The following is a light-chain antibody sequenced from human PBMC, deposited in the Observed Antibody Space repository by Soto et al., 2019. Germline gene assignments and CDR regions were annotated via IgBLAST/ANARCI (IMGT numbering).Light chain of an antibody. Sequence: QAVVTQEPSLTVSPGRTVTLTCGSSTGAVSSGHYPSWFQPQPGQAPRTLIYDTTNKPSWTPARFSGSLLGGNAALTLSGAQPEDEAEYYCMLSYSSAGVIGGGTKLTVL. J-gene: IGLJ2*01. CDR2: DTT. CDR1: TGAVSSGHY. CDR3: MLSYSSAGV. V-gene: IGLV7-46*01.